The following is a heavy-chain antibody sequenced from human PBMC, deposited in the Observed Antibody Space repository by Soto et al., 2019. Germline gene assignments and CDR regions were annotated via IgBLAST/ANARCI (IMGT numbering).Heavy chain of an antibody. J-gene: IGHJ5*02. CDR2: IIPIFGTA. CDR3: ARASYVWGSYRDNCFDP. D-gene: IGHD3-16*02. Sequence: GASVKVSCKASGGTFSSYAISWVRQAPGQGLEWMGGIIPIFGTANHAHKFHGRVTITADESTSTAYMGLSRVSSADTAVYYCARASYVWGSYRDNCFDPCGKGTLVTFS. CDR1: GGTFSSYA. V-gene: IGHV1-69*13.